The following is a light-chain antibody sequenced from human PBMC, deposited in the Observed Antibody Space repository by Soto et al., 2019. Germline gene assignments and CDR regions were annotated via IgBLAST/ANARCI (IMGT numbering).Light chain of an antibody. CDR3: QQLNNYPRT. J-gene: IGKJ1*01. Sequence: DIQLTQSPSFLSAPVGDRVTITCRASQGISSYLAWYQQKPGKAPKLLISTASTLQSGVPSRFSGSGSGTEFTLTISSLQPEDFATYYCQQLNNYPRTFGQGTKVDIK. CDR1: QGISSY. V-gene: IGKV1-9*01. CDR2: TAS.